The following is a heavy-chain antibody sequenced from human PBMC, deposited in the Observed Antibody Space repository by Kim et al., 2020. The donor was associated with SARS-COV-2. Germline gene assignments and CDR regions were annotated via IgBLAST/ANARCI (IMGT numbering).Heavy chain of an antibody. D-gene: IGHD2-21*01. J-gene: IGHJ6*03. CDR1: GFTFTYND. Sequence: GGSLRPSCAASGFTFTYNDMSWVRQAPGKGLEWVSAICGGGGTIYAASSVGRRIIFCSDSSKNLLLQLKNLRGAEAAVYYCSTEVFCSEPGYY. CDR2: ICGGGGT. CDR3: STEVFCSEPGYY. V-gene: IGHV3-66*01.